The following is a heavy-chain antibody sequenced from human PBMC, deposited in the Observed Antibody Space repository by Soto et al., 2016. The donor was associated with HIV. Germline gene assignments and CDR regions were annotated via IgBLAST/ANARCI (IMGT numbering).Heavy chain of an antibody. CDR3: ARGDPMVGKLRSVRY. CDR1: GGSVSSSSYY. V-gene: IGHV4-61*01. D-gene: IGHD3-10*02. CDR2: IYNSGST. J-gene: IGHJ4*02. Sequence: QVQLQESGPGLVKPSETLSLICTVSGGSVSSSSYYWSWIRQPPGKGLDWIGYIYNSGSTNYNPSFKSRVTISVDTSKNQLSLKLKLCDRRGHGRVFCARGDPMVGKLRSVRYWGQGTLVTV.